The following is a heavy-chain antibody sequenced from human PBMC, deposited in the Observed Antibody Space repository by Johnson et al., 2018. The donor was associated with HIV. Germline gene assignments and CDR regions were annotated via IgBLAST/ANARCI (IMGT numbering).Heavy chain of an antibody. V-gene: IGHV3-30*02. D-gene: IGHD3-22*01. CDR2: IRYDGSNK. CDR1: GFTFSSYG. J-gene: IGHJ3*02. Sequence: QVQLVESGGGVVQPGGSLRLSCAASGFTFSSYGMHWVRQAPGKGLEWVAFIRYDGSNKYYADSVKGRFTISRDNSKNTLYLQMNSLRAEDTAVYYGAKDRPYYYDSSGYPIWGQGTMVTVSS. CDR3: AKDRPYYYDSSGYPI.